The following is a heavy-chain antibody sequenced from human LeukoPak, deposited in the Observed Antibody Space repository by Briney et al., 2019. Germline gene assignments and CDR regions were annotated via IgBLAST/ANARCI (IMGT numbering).Heavy chain of an antibody. CDR1: GYTFTSYS. CDR2: ISAYNGDT. Sequence: SXXVSCKASGYTFTSYSISWVRQAPGQGLERRGWISAYNGDTNYAQKIQGRVTITTGTYTRIENMEVRRLRAEDTGEYYCARDSRLVVPAAFGPWGQGTLATVSS. D-gene: IGHD2-2*01. CDR3: ARDSRLVVPAAFGP. V-gene: IGHV1-18*01. J-gene: IGHJ5*02.